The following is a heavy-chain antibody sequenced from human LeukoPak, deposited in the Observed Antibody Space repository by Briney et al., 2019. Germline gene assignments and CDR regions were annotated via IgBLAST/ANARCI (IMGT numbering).Heavy chain of an antibody. CDR1: EFTFSTFW. CDR2: IKADGSVK. D-gene: IGHD2-21*01. V-gene: IGHV3-7*01. CDR3: VRDSDYQRNSGGLYAHYDALDI. J-gene: IGHJ3*02. Sequence: GGSLRLSCAASEFTFSTFWMSWFRQAPGKGLEWVANIKADGSVKHYVDSVEGRFSISRDNARSSLYLQMNSLRAEDTAVYYCVRDSDYQRNSGGLYAHYDALDIWGHGTMVTVSS.